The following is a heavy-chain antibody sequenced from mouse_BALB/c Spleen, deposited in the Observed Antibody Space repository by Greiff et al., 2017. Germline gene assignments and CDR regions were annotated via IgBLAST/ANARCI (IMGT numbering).Heavy chain of an antibody. CDR1: GYSITSDYA. J-gene: IGHJ2*01. D-gene: IGHD2-3*01. CDR2: ISYSGST. Sequence: DVKLQESGPGLVKPSQSLSLTCTVTGYSITSDYAWNWIRQFPGNKLEWMGYISYSGSTSYNPSLKSRISITRDTSKNQFFLQLNPVTTEDTATYYCARSWDGYYYFDYWGQGTTLTVSS. V-gene: IGHV3-2*02. CDR3: ARSWDGYYYFDY.